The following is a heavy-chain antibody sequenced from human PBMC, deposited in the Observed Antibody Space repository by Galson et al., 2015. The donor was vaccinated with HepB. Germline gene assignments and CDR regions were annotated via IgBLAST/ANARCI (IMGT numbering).Heavy chain of an antibody. Sequence: SLRLSCAASGFTFSRYAMTWVRQAPGKGLEWVSRITDSGGNTEYADSVKGRFTISRDNSKNTLYLHMNSLRAEDTAIYCCVKDHIALAGSRGRGLDPWGQGTLVTVSS. CDR1: GFTFSRYA. V-gene: IGHV3-23*01. J-gene: IGHJ5*02. CDR3: VKDHIALAGSRGRGLDP. CDR2: ITDSGGNT. D-gene: IGHD6-19*01.